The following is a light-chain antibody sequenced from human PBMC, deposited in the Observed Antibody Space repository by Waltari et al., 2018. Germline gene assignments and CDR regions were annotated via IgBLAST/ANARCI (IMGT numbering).Light chain of an antibody. CDR3: SSYTSSSTRV. CDR2: DVS. J-gene: IGLJ1*01. V-gene: IGLV2-14*03. CDR1: SRAVGGSTY. Sequence: QSALTQPASVSGSPGQSITIPCTGTSRAVGGSTYVSWYQQHPGKPPKLMIYDVSNRPSGVSNRFSGSKSGNTASLTISGLQAEDEADYYCSSYTSSSTRVFGTGTKVTVL.